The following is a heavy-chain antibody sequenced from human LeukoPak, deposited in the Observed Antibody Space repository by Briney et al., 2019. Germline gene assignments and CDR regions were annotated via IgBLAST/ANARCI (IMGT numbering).Heavy chain of an antibody. CDR1: GFTFSSYA. CDR2: ISGSGGST. J-gene: IGHJ1*01. V-gene: IGHV3-23*01. CDR3: AKGRGVVVKEEYFQH. Sequence: GGSPRLSCAASGFTFSSYAMSWIRQAPGKGLEWVSAISGSGGSTYYADSVKGRFTISRDNSKNTLYLQMNSLRAEDTAVYYCAKGRGVVVKEEYFQHWGQGTLVTVSS. D-gene: IGHD2-21*01.